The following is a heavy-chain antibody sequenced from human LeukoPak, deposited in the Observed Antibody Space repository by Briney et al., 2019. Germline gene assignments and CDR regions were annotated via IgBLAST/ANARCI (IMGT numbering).Heavy chain of an antibody. V-gene: IGHV3-23*01. J-gene: IGHJ4*02. CDR2: ISPSSSST. CDR1: GFTFSGYA. CDR3: ARRYTSSWYYFDY. Sequence: GGSLRLSCAASGFTFSGYAMTWVRQTPGKGLEWVSAISPSSSSTYYANSVKGRFTISRDNSKNTLYLQMNSLRAEDTAVYYGARRYTSSWYYFDYWGQGTLVTVSS. D-gene: IGHD6-13*01.